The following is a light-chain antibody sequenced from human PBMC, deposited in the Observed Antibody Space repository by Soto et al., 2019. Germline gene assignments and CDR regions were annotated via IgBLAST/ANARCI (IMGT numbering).Light chain of an antibody. CDR1: QDISSW. J-gene: IGKJ5*01. Sequence: DIQMTQSPSPLSVSAGDRVTITCRASQDISSWLAWYQQKPGKAPKLLIYKASTLKSGVPSRFSGSGSGTEFTLTISSLQSDDFAVYYCQQYHNWPITFGQGTRLEIK. CDR2: KAS. V-gene: IGKV1-5*03. CDR3: QQYHNWPIT.